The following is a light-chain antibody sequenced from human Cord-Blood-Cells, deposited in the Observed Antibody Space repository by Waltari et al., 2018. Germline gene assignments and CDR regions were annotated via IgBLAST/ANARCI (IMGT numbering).Light chain of an antibody. V-gene: IGKV1-33*01. J-gene: IGKJ1*01. CDR3: QQYDNPPWT. Sequence: DIQITHSPSFLSASVGDRVTITCQASQDISNYLNWYQQKPGKAPKLLIYAASNLETGVPSRFSGSGSGTDFTFTISSLQPEDIATYYCQQYDNPPWTFGQGTKVEIK. CDR1: QDISNY. CDR2: AAS.